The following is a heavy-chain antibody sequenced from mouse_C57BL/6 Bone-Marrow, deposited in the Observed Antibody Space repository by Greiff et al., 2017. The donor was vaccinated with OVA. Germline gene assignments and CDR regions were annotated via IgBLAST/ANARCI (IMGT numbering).Heavy chain of an antibody. V-gene: IGHV1-81*01. CDR2: IYPRSGNT. Sequence: VKLQESGAELARPGASVKLSCKASGYTFTSYGISWVKQRTGQGLEWIGEIYPRSGNTYYNEKFKGKATLTADKSSSTAYMELRSLTSEDSAVYFCARGTGWYFDVWGTGTTVTVSS. CDR1: GYTFTSYG. D-gene: IGHD4-1*01. CDR3: ARGTGWYFDV. J-gene: IGHJ1*03.